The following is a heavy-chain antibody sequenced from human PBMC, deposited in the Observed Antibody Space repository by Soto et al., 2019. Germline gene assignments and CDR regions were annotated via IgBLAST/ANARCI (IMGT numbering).Heavy chain of an antibody. CDR3: ARGIGFWSGYPVEYFDY. CDR1: GFTFSGYA. J-gene: IGHJ4*02. CDR2: SSYDGSNK. D-gene: IGHD3-3*01. Sequence: QVQLVESGGGVVQPGRSLRLSCAASGFTFSGYAMHWVRQAPGKGLEGVAVSSYDGSNKYYADSVKGRFTISRDNSKNTLCLQMNSLRAEDTAVYYWARGIGFWSGYPVEYFDYWGQGTLVTVSS. V-gene: IGHV3-30-3*01.